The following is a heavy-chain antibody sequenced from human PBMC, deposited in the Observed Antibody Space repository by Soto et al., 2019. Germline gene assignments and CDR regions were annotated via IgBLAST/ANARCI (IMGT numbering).Heavy chain of an antibody. Sequence: QVQLVQSGAEVKEPGASVKVSCRASNYTFSTYGINWVRQAPGQGLEWMGWISADNGDTKYAQKVQGRVTMTTDTSTSTAYMELRSLRSEDTAIYYCASDHYGDSWSGYSHDVGFDMWGQGTMVTVSS. J-gene: IGHJ3*02. D-gene: IGHD3-3*01. CDR1: NYTFSTYG. CDR3: ASDHYGDSWSGYSHDVGFDM. CDR2: ISADNGDT. V-gene: IGHV1-18*01.